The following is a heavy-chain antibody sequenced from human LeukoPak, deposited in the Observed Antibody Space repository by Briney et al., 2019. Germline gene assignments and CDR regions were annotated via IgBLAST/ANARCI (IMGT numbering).Heavy chain of an antibody. CDR3: ARDGEGVYSSSEGYFQH. CDR1: GYTFTSYD. CDR2: INPNSGGT. D-gene: IGHD6-13*01. V-gene: IGHV1-2*02. J-gene: IGHJ1*01. Sequence: ASVKVSCKASGYTFTSYDINWVRQAPGQGLEWMGWINPNSGGTNYAQKFQGRFTMTRDTSISTAYMELSRLRSDDTAVYYCARDGEGVYSSSEGYFQHWGQGTPVTVSS.